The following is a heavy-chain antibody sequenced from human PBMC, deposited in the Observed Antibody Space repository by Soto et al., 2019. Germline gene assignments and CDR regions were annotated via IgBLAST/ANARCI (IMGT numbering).Heavy chain of an antibody. Sequence: EVHLVESGGGLVKPGGSLRLSCAVSGFTFSSCTMNWVRQAPGKGLEWVSSISLSSGHIYYADSVKGRFTISRDNAKNSLFLQMNSLRGEDTAVYYCSGCSGGACHKNYGMDVWGQGTTVTVSS. V-gene: IGHV3-21*06. CDR1: GFTFSSCT. J-gene: IGHJ6*02. CDR2: ISLSSGHI. CDR3: SGCSGGACHKNYGMDV. D-gene: IGHD2-15*01.